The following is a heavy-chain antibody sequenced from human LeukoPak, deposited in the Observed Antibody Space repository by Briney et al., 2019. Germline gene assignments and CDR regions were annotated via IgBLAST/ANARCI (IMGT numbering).Heavy chain of an antibody. V-gene: IGHV1-46*01. J-gene: IGHJ6*03. CDR2: INPSGGST. CDR3: ARQRTSYYYMDV. CDR1: GYTFTSYY. Sequence: ASVKVSCKASGYTFTSYYMHWVRQAPGQGLEWMGIINPSGGSTSYAQKFQGRVTMTRDTSTSTVYMELSSLRSDDTAVYYCARQRTSYYYMDVWGKGTTVTVSS. D-gene: IGHD2-2*01.